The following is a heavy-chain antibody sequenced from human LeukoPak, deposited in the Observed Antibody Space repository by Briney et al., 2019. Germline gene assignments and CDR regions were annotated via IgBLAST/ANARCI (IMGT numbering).Heavy chain of an antibody. V-gene: IGHV1-8*01. Sequence: GASVKVSCKSSGYTFTIYDINWVRQATGQGLEWMGWMNPNSGNTGYAQKFQGRVTMTRNTSISTAYMELSSLRSEDTAVYYCARGLAWYCSGGSCENNDYWGQGTLVTVSS. CDR3: ARGLAWYCSGGSCENNDY. CDR1: GYTFTIYD. D-gene: IGHD2-15*01. J-gene: IGHJ4*02. CDR2: MNPNSGNT.